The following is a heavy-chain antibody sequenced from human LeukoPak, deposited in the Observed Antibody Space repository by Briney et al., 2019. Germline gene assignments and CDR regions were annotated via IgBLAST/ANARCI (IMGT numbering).Heavy chain of an antibody. Sequence: SETLSLTCTVSGGSININTYYWGWIRQPPGKGLEWIGTIYYSGRTYYNPSLKSRVTISVDTSKNQFSLKLSSVTAADTAVYYCARDSVVAATYYYYYMDVWGKGTTVTISS. D-gene: IGHD2-15*01. CDR2: IYYSGRT. J-gene: IGHJ6*03. CDR1: GGSININTYY. CDR3: ARDSVVAATYYYYYMDV. V-gene: IGHV4-39*07.